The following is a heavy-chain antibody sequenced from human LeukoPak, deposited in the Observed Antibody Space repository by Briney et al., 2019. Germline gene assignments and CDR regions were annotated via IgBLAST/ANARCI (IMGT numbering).Heavy chain of an antibody. Sequence: ASVKVPCKASGYRFSGNYIHWVRQAPGQGLEWMAWINPNSGDTNYAQKFQGRVTVTKDTSISTVYMELSRLGYDDTAIYYCARAREVTGLTPWGQGTLVTVSS. CDR1: GYRFSGNY. V-gene: IGHV1-2*02. D-gene: IGHD3-9*01. J-gene: IGHJ5*02. CDR3: ARAREVTGLTP. CDR2: INPNSGDT.